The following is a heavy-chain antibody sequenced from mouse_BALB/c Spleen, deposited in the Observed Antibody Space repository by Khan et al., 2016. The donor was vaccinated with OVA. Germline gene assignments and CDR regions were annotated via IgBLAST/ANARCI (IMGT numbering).Heavy chain of an antibody. V-gene: IGHV9-3-1*01. CDR2: INTYTGEP. CDR3: ARVGNYWYFDV. Sequence: QIQLVQSGPELKKPGETVKTSCKASGYTFTHYGMNWVKQAPGKALKWMGWINTYTGEPTYADDFKGRFAFSLETSASTAYLQINNLKNEDTATYFCARVGNYWYFDVWGAGTTVTVSS. J-gene: IGHJ1*01. D-gene: IGHD2-1*01. CDR1: GYTFTHYG.